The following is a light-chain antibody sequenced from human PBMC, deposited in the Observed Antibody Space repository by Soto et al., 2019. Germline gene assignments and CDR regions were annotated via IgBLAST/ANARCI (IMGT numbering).Light chain of an antibody. Sequence: EILMTQSPGTLSVSPGERATLSCRASQSVRSNLAWYQQKPGQVPRLLIYGASTRATGIPDRFRGSGSGTEFTLTISSLQSEDFAVYYCQQFNTWPQITFGQGTRLEIK. V-gene: IGKV3-15*01. CDR2: GAS. J-gene: IGKJ5*01. CDR3: QQFNTWPQIT. CDR1: QSVRSN.